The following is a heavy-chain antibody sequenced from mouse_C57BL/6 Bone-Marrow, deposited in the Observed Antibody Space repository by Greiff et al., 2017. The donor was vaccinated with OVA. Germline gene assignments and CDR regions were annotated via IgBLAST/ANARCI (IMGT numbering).Heavy chain of an antibody. D-gene: IGHD1-1*01. CDR3: TRDQDYYGSSFWYFDV. CDR2: ISSGGDYI. Sequence: EVNVVESGEGLVKPGGSLKLSCAASGFTFSSYAMSWVRQTPEKRLEWVAYISSGGDYIYYADTVKGRFTISRDNARNTLYLQMSSLKSEDTAMYYCTRDQDYYGSSFWYFDVWGTGTTITVSS. V-gene: IGHV5-9-1*02. CDR1: GFTFSSYA. J-gene: IGHJ1*03.